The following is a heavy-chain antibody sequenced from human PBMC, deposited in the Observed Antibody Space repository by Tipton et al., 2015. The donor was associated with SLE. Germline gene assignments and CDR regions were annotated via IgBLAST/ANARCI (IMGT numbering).Heavy chain of an antibody. CDR2: IYHSGSS. Sequence: LRLSCTVSGGSISTTSHYWAWIRQPPGKGLECLGTIYHSGSSYYNPSLESRVAMSVDTSKNHFSLRLSSVTAADTAVYYCARVKVTNRPPWGFDPGGQGARLTVPS. CDR3: ARVKVTNRPPWGFDP. D-gene: IGHD4-11*01. J-gene: IGHJ5*02. CDR1: GGSISTTSHY. V-gene: IGHV4-39*07.